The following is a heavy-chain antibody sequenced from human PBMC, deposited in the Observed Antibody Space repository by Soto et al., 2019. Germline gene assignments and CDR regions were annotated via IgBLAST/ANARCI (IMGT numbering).Heavy chain of an antibody. J-gene: IGHJ4*02. CDR1: GYTFTSYG. V-gene: IGHV1-18*01. D-gene: IGHD2-8*01. CDR3: ARGMYGDY. Sequence: QVHLVQSGAEVKKPGASVKVSCKGSGYTFTSYGITLVRQAPGQGLEWMGWISAHNGNTDYAQKLQGRVTVTRDTSTSTAYMELSSLRSDDTAVYYCARGMYGDYWGQGARVTVSS. CDR2: ISAHNGNT.